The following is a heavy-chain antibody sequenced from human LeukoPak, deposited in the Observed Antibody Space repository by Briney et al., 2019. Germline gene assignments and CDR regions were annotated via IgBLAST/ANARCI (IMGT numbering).Heavy chain of an antibody. Sequence: GGSLRLSCAASGFTFSSYAIHWVRQGPGKGLEWVAVIAIDGINKYYADSVKGRVTLSRDNSKNTVYLQMSSLRVADTGVYYCGRGFSNWSLDYWGQGTLITVSS. D-gene: IGHD6-13*01. CDR3: GRGFSNWSLDY. V-gene: IGHV3-30-3*01. CDR1: GFTFSSYA. J-gene: IGHJ4*02. CDR2: IAIDGINK.